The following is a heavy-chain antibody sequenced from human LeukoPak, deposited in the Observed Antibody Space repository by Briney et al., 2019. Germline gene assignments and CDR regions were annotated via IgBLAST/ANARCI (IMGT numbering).Heavy chain of an antibody. CDR1: GGSFSGYY. CDR3: ARSRYCSSTSCREHDY. Sequence: MTSETLSLTCAVYGGSFSGYYWSWIRQPPGKGLEWIGYIYYSGSTYYNPSLKSRVTMSVDTSKNQFSLKLSSVTAVDTAVYYCARSRYCSSTSCREHDYWGQGTLVTVSS. J-gene: IGHJ4*02. D-gene: IGHD2-2*01. V-gene: IGHV4-34*10. CDR2: IYYSGST.